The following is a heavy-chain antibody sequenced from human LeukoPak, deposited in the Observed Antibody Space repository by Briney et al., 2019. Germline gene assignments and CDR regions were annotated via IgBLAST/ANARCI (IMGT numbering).Heavy chain of an antibody. V-gene: IGHV3-15*01. J-gene: IGHJ6*02. CDR1: GFTFSNAW. CDR3: TTEGGSLRFLEWLLIKGMDV. CDR2: IKSKTDGGTT. D-gene: IGHD3-3*01. Sequence: GGSLRLSCAASGFTFSNAWMSWVRQAPGKGLEWVARIKSKTDGGTTAYAAPVQGRFTISRNDSKNTLYLQINSLKTADTAVYYCTTEGGSLRFLEWLLIKGMDVWGQGTTVTVSS.